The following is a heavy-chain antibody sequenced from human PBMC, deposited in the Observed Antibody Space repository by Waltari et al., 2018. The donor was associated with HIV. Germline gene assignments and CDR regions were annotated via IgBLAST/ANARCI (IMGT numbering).Heavy chain of an antibody. Sequence: QLHLQESGPGLVKPSETLSPTCSASGASISSSSYYGAGIRQPPGKGMEWIGAIYYSVTADYIPTGKGRVSASLDASKNELSFKQTSVTATDTALYDCARLRVHSLYYLDSWGPGILVTVSS. J-gene: IGHJ4*02. CDR3: ARLRVHSLYYLDS. D-gene: IGHD3-10*02. V-gene: IGHV4-39*01. CDR1: GASISSSSYY. CDR2: IYYSVTA.